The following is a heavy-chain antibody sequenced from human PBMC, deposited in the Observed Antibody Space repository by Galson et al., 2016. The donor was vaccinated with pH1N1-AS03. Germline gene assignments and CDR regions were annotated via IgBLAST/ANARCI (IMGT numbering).Heavy chain of an antibody. CDR3: VTTAYAFGLGSVDAFDV. CDR2: FDPDNTET. D-gene: IGHD3-16*01. V-gene: IGHV1-24*01. J-gene: IGHJ3*01. Sequence: SVKVSSKVSGNTLTEFSIQWVRQAPGEGLDWMGGFDPDNTETVYAQKFQGRVTMTEDTSTDTAYMELSSLRSGDTAKYYCVTTAYAFGLGSVDAFDVWGQGTKVTVSS. CDR1: GNTLTEFS.